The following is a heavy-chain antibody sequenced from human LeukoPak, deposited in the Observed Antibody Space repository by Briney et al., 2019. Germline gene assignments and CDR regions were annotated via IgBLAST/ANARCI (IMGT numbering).Heavy chain of an antibody. Sequence: GGSLRLSCAASGFTFSSYSMNWVRQAPGKGLEWVSCISSSSSTIYYADSVKGRFTISRDNAKNSLYLQMNSLRDEDTAVYYCARDRGYGDLSYYFDYWGQGTLVTVSS. CDR3: ARDRGYGDLSYYFDY. V-gene: IGHV3-48*02. CDR2: ISSSSSTI. CDR1: GFTFSSYS. J-gene: IGHJ4*02. D-gene: IGHD4-17*01.